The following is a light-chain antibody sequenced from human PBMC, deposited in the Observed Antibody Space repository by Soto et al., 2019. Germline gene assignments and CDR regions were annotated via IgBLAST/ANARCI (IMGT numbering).Light chain of an antibody. CDR2: GAS. V-gene: IGKV3-15*01. CDR3: QQYNNWPPGT. Sequence: EIVMTQSPATLSVSPGERATLSCRASQSVSSNLAWYQQKPGQAPRLLIYGASTRATGIPARFSGSGSGTEFTLTSSSLQSEDLAVYYCQQYNNWPPGTFGQGTKLEIK. J-gene: IGKJ2*02. CDR1: QSVSSN.